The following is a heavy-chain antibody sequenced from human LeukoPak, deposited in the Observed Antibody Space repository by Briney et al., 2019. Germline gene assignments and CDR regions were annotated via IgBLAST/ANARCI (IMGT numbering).Heavy chain of an antibody. J-gene: IGHJ6*02. CDR2: TWYDGSNK. CDR1: GFTFSGFW. Sequence: PGGSLRLSCAASGFTFSGFWMSWARQTPGKGLEWVAATWYDGSNKYYADSVKGRFTISRDNSKNTLFLQMNSLRAEDTAVYFCARGGHCSTTSCSNYDGMDVWGQGTTLTVSS. CDR3: ARGGHCSTTSCSNYDGMDV. V-gene: IGHV3-33*08. D-gene: IGHD2-2*01.